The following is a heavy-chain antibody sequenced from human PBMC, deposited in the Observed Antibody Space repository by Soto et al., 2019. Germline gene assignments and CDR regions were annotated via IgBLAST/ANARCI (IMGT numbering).Heavy chain of an antibody. CDR1: GFPFSDYY. D-gene: IGHD3-22*01. V-gene: IGHV3-11*05. Sequence: QVQLVESGGDLVKPGGSLRLSCAASGFPFSDYYMSWIRQAPGKGLEWVSSIGSSSTYTNYADFVKGRFTISRDNAKNSLYLQMNSLRAEDPAVYYCARRRPIGYYNFWGQGTLVTVSA. CDR3: ARRRPIGYYNF. J-gene: IGHJ4*02. CDR2: IGSSSTYT.